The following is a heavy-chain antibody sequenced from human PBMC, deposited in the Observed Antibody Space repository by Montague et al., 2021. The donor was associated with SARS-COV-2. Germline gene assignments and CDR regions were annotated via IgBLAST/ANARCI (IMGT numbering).Heavy chain of an antibody. D-gene: IGHD5-12*01. V-gene: IGHV4-38-2*02. J-gene: IGHJ3*02. CDR3: ARRGRKLLPVATTIGGFDI. CDR1: GYSISSGYY. CDR2: IYHSGST. Sequence: SETLSLTCTVSGYSISSGYYWGWIRQPPGKGLEWIGSIYHSGSTXXNPSLKSRVTISADTSKNQFSLKPSSVTAADTAVYYCARRGRKLLPVATTIGGFDIWGQGTMVTVSS.